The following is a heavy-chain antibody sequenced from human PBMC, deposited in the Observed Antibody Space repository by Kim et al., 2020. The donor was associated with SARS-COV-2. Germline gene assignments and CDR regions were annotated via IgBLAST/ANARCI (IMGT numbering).Heavy chain of an antibody. V-gene: IGHV4-30-4*07. J-gene: IGHJ4*02. Sequence: ISYSGTKYYNPSLKSRVIISLDTSKNQFSLRLSSVTAADTAVYYCARDQSPWGQGTLVTVSS. CDR2: ISYSGTK. CDR3: ARDQSP.